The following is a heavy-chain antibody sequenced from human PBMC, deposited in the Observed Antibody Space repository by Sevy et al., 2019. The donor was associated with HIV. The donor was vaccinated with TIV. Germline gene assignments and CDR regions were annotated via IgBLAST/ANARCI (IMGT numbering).Heavy chain of an antibody. J-gene: IGHJ3*02. V-gene: IGHV4-59*01. Sequence: KQSQTLSLTCSVSRGSIRSYYWTWIRQPPGKGLEFVGYIYYSGSTNYNPSLRSRVTISVDSSKSQFSLRLSSVTAADTAVYYCARTGAVLGRAFEIWGQGTMVTVSS. CDR1: RGSIRSYY. CDR3: ARTGAVLGRAFEI. CDR2: IYYSGST. D-gene: IGHD1-26*01.